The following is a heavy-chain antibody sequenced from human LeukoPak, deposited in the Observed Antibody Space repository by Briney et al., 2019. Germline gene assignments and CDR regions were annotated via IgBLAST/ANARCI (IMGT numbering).Heavy chain of an antibody. D-gene: IGHD6-19*01. V-gene: IGHV1-24*01. CDR2: FDPEDGET. CDR3: ARGGSLAAAPHLYYFDY. Sequence: GASVNVSCKVSGYTLTELSMHWVRQAPGKGLEWMGGFDPEDGETIYAQKFQGRVTITADESTSTAYMELSSLRSEDTAVYYCARGGSLAAAPHLYYFDYWGQGSLVTVSS. CDR1: GYTLTELS. J-gene: IGHJ4*02.